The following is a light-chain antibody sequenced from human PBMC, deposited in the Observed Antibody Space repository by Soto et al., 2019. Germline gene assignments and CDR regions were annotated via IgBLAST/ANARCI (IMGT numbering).Light chain of an antibody. CDR2: KAS. CDR1: QTISSW. Sequence: DIQMTQSPSTLSVSVGDRVTITCRASQTISSWLAWYQQKPGKAPKLLIYKASTLKSGVPSRFRGSGSGTELTLTISSLQPDDFATYYCQHYNSYPEAFGHGTKVDIK. CDR3: QHYNSYPEA. J-gene: IGKJ1*01. V-gene: IGKV1-5*03.